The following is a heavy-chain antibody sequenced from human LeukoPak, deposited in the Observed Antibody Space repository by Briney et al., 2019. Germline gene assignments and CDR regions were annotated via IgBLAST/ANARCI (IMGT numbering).Heavy chain of an antibody. CDR3: ARHHYYDSSGYSDY. CDR1: GCGFPSYW. V-gene: IGHV5-51*01. D-gene: IGHD3-22*01. CDR2: IYPGDSDT. Sequence: GGALELSLKGSGCGFPSYWIGWVRPMPGKGVEGMGIIYPGDSDTRYSPSFQGQVTISADKSISTAYLQWSSLKASDTAMYYCARHHYYDSSGYSDYWGQGTLVTVSS. J-gene: IGHJ4*02.